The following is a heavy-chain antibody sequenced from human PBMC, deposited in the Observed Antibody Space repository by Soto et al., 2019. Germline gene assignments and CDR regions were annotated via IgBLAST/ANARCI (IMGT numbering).Heavy chain of an antibody. V-gene: IGHV1-18*01. Sequence: ASVKVSCKASGYTFTSYGISWVRQAPGQGLEWMGWISAYNGNTDYAQKLQGRVTMTTDTSTSTAYMELRSLRSDDTAVYYCARDRIVATIRYYYGMDVWGQGTTVTVSS. D-gene: IGHD5-12*01. CDR1: GYTFTSYG. CDR3: ARDRIVATIRYYYGMDV. CDR2: ISAYNGNT. J-gene: IGHJ6*02.